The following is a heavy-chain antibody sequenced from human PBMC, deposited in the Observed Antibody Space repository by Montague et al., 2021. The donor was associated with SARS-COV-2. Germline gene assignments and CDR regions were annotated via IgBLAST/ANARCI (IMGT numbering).Heavy chain of an antibody. CDR2: INHSGST. D-gene: IGHD5-18*01. V-gene: IGHV4-34*01. Sequence: ETLSLTCAVYGGSFSGYYWRWIRQPPGKGLEWIGEINHSGSTNYNPSLKSRVTISVDTSKNQFSLKLSSVTAADTAVYYCARGGGYSYGSLDYWGQGTLVTVSS. CDR3: ARGGGYSYGSLDY. J-gene: IGHJ4*02. CDR1: GGSFSGYY.